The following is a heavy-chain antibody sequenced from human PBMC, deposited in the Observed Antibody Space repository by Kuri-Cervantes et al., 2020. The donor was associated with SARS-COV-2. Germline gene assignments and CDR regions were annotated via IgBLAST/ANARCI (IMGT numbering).Heavy chain of an antibody. J-gene: IGHJ4*02. CDR3: ARDKVVDY. D-gene: IGHD2-15*01. V-gene: IGHV3-7*01. CDR2: IKQDGSEK. Sequence: ETLSLTCAASGFTFSSYWMSWVRQAPGKGLEWVANIKQDGSEKYYVDSVKGRFTISRDNAKNSLYLQMNSLRAEDTAVYYCARDKVVDYWGQGTLVTVSS. CDR1: GFTFSSYW.